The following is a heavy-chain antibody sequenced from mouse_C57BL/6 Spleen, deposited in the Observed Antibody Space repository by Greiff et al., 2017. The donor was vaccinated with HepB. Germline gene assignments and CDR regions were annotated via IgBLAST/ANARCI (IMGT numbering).Heavy chain of an antibody. V-gene: IGHV5-9*01. Sequence: VQLKQSGGGLVKPGGSLKLSCAASGFTFSSYTMSWVRQTPEKRLEWVATISGGGGNTYYPDSVKGRFTISRDNAKNTQYLQMSSLRSEDTALYYCARYYYGPDYWGQGTTLTVSS. J-gene: IGHJ2*01. CDR1: GFTFSSYT. CDR2: ISGGGGNT. D-gene: IGHD1-1*01. CDR3: ARYYYGPDY.